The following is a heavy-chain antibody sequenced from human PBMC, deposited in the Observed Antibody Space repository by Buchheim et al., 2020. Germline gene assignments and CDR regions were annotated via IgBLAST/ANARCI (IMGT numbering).Heavy chain of an antibody. V-gene: IGHV2-5*02. D-gene: IGHD3-3*01. CDR1: GFSLSTSGVG. J-gene: IGHJ4*02. Sequence: QITLKESGPTLVKPTQTLTLTYTFSGFSLSTSGVGVGWIRQPPGQALEWLALIYWDDDKRYSPSLNSRLTIPKDTSKNQVVLTMTNMDPVDTSTYYCAHKGDFWSGYYTSAFDYWGQGTL. CDR2: IYWDDDK. CDR3: AHKGDFWSGYYTSAFDY.